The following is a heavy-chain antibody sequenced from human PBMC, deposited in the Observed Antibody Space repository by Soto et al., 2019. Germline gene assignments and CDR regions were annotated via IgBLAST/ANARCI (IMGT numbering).Heavy chain of an antibody. J-gene: IGHJ5*02. CDR1: GFTFTDYD. CDR3: TRPCRYCNGGGPGNWFDP. D-gene: IGHD2-8*02. CDR2: ISYSGTTI. V-gene: IGHV3-11*01. Sequence: QVQLVESGGGLVKPGGSLRLACATSGFTFTDYDMSWNRQAPGKGLEWVSYISYSGTTIYYADSVRGRFAISRDNAEKSLYLHMNSLRAEDTAVYYCTRPCRYCNGGGPGNWFDPWGQGTLVTVSS.